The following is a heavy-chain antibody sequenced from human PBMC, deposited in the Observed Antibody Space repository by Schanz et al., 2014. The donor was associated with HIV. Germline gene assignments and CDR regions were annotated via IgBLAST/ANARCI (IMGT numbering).Heavy chain of an antibody. Sequence: QVQLVQSGAEVMKPGSSVKVFCRASGGTFINYAFSWVRQAPGQGLEWMGGIIPLFGTSNYAQKFQGRATITADESTSTAYMELSSLRSEDTAVYYCARDSPVAAGTLDYWGQGTLVTVSS. D-gene: IGHD6-13*01. V-gene: IGHV1-69*01. CDR1: GGTFINYA. CDR2: IIPLFGTS. J-gene: IGHJ4*02. CDR3: ARDSPVAAGTLDY.